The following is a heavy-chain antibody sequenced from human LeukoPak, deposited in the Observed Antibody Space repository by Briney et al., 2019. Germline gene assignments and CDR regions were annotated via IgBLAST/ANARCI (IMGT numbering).Heavy chain of an antibody. V-gene: IGHV4-59*01. Sequence: SETLSLTCTVSGGSISSYYWRWMRQPPGKGLEWIGYIYYSGTTNYNPSLKSRVTISVDTSKNQFSLKLSSVTAADTAVYYCARGVYIAAAQYGYWGQGTLVTVSS. J-gene: IGHJ4*02. CDR1: GGSISSYY. CDR3: ARGVYIAAAQYGY. D-gene: IGHD6-13*01. CDR2: IYYSGTT.